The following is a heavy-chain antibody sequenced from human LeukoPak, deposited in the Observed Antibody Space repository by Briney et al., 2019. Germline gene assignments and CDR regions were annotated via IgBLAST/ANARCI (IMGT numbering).Heavy chain of an antibody. V-gene: IGHV3-23*01. D-gene: IGHD3-22*01. Sequence: TGGSLRLSCEASGFTFSSYGMSWVRQAPGKGLEWVSAISGSGGSTYYADSVKGRFTISRDNSKNTLYLQMNSLRAEDTAVYYCAKDPYDTYFDQWGQGTLVTVSS. CDR3: AKDPYDTYFDQ. J-gene: IGHJ4*02. CDR2: ISGSGGST. CDR1: GFTFSSYG.